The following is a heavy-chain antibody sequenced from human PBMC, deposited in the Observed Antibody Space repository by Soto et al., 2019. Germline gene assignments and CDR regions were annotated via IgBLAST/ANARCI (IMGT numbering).Heavy chain of an antibody. D-gene: IGHD5-18*01. J-gene: IGHJ4*02. Sequence: EVQLVESGGGFVQPGGSLRLSCAASGFTFSSYSMNWVRQAPGKGLEWVSYITSSSRTIYYADSVKGRFTISRDNAKNSLYLQMNSLRDEDTAVYYCACVYSYGYSLDYWGQGTLVTVSS. CDR1: GFTFSSYS. V-gene: IGHV3-48*02. CDR2: ITSSSRTI. CDR3: ACVYSYGYSLDY.